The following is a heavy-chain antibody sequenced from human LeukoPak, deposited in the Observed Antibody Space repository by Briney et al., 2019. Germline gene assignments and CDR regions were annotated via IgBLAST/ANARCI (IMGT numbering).Heavy chain of an antibody. V-gene: IGHV3-7*01. D-gene: IGHD6-19*01. Sequence: GGSLRLSCAASGFTFSSYWMSWVRQAPGKGLEWVANIKEDGSEKYYVDSVKGRFTISRDNAKSSLYLQMNSLRAEDTAVYYCATLGAVAAFFDFWGQGTLVTVSS. CDR1: GFTFSSYW. CDR2: IKEDGSEK. J-gene: IGHJ4*02. CDR3: ATLGAVAAFFDF.